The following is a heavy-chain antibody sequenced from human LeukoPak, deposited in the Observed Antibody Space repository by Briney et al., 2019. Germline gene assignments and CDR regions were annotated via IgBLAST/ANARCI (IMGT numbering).Heavy chain of an antibody. Sequence: TGGSLRLSCAASGFTFSSYKMNWVRQAPGKGLEWVSYISSSGSTIYYADSVKGRFTISRDNSKNTLYLQMNSLRAEDTAVYYCAKDWDWELLIFDYWGQGTLVTVSS. CDR2: ISSSGSTI. CDR3: AKDWDWELLIFDY. CDR1: GFTFSSYK. V-gene: IGHV3-48*03. J-gene: IGHJ4*02. D-gene: IGHD1-26*01.